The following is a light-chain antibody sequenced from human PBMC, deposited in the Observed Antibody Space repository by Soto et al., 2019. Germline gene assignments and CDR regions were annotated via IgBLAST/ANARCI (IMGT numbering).Light chain of an antibody. CDR2: GAS. Sequence: EIVLTQSPGTLSLSPGERATLSCRASQSVSSNYLAWFQQKPGQAPRLLIYGASSRAAGIPDRFSGSGSGTDFTLTISRLEPEDFAVYYCQRYGRSPQTFGQGTKVDI. CDR3: QRYGRSPQT. V-gene: IGKV3-20*01. J-gene: IGKJ1*01. CDR1: QSVSSNY.